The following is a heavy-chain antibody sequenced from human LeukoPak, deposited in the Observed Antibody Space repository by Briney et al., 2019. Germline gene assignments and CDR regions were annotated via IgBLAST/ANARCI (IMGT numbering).Heavy chain of an antibody. CDR3: ARGTVTAPGIDY. Sequence: GGSLRLSCAASGFTFSSYWMHWVRQAPGKGLEWVANIKEDGVEKYYVDSVKGRFAISRDNAKNSVYLQINSLRADDTAVYYCARGTVTAPGIDYWGQGTLVTVSS. J-gene: IGHJ4*02. V-gene: IGHV3-7*01. D-gene: IGHD2-21*02. CDR2: IKEDGVEK. CDR1: GFTFSSYW.